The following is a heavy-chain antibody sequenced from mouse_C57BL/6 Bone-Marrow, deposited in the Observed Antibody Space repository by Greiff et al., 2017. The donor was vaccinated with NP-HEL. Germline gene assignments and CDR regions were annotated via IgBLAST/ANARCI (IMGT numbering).Heavy chain of an antibody. Sequence: VQLQQPGAELVMPGASVKLSCKASGYTFTSYRMHWVKQRPGQGLEWIGEIDPSDSYTNYNQKFKGKSTLTVDKSSSTAYMQLSSLTSEDSAVYYCAREFLITTVVAPFDYWGQGTTLTVSS. D-gene: IGHD1-1*01. J-gene: IGHJ2*01. CDR1: GYTFTSYR. CDR3: AREFLITTVVAPFDY. V-gene: IGHV1-69*01. CDR2: IDPSDSYT.